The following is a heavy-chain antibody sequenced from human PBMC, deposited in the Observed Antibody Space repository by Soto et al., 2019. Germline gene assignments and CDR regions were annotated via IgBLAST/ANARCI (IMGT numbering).Heavy chain of an antibody. J-gene: IGHJ5*02. V-gene: IGHV4-59*01. D-gene: IGHD3-10*01. CDR3: ARFGSSPNGNWFDP. Sequence: SETLSLTCTVSGGSISSDYWNWIRQPPGKGLEWIGYVYHSWSTKYNPSLKSRVTISVDTSKNQLSLKLSSVTAADTAVYYCARFGSSPNGNWFDPWGQGALVTVSS. CDR1: GGSISSDY. CDR2: VYHSWST.